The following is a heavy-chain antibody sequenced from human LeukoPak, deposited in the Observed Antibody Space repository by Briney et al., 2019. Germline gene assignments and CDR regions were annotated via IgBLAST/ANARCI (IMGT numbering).Heavy chain of an antibody. CDR2: ISAYNGDT. CDR3: ARDYSNGWYGDFDY. CDR1: GYTFTSYG. Sequence: ASVRVSCKASGYTFTSYGISWVRQAPGQGLEWMGWISAYNGDTNYAQKLQGRVSMTTDTSTSTAYMELRSLRSDGTAIYYCARDYSNGWYGDFDYWGQGTLVTVSS. V-gene: IGHV1-18*01. D-gene: IGHD6-19*01. J-gene: IGHJ4*02.